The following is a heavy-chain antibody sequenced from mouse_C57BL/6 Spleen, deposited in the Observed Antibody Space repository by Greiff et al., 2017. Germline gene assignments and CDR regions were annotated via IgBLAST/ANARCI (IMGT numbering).Heavy chain of an antibody. J-gene: IGHJ2*01. CDR1: GYTFTDYY. D-gene: IGHD2-4*01. CDR3: ARNDYDWAYFDY. V-gene: IGHV1-19*01. CDR2: INPYNGGT. Sequence: EVQLQQSGPVLVKPGASVKMSCKASGYTFTDYYMNWVKQSHGKSLEWIGVINPYNGGTSYNQKFKGKATLTVDKSSSTAYMELNSLTSEDSAVYYCARNDYDWAYFDYWGQGTTLTVSS.